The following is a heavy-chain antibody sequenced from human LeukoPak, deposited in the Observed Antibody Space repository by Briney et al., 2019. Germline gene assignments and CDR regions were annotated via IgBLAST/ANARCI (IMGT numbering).Heavy chain of an antibody. D-gene: IGHD3-22*01. V-gene: IGHV4-34*01. J-gene: IGHJ3*02. CDR1: GGSFSGYY. CDR3: ARLGTYYYDSSGYTDAFDI. CDR2: INHSGST. Sequence: SETLSLTCAVYGGSFSGYYWSWIRQPPGEGLEWIGEINHSGSTNYNPSLKSRVTISVDTSKNQFSLKLSSVTAADTAVYYCARLGTYYYDSSGYTDAFDIWGQGTMVTVSS.